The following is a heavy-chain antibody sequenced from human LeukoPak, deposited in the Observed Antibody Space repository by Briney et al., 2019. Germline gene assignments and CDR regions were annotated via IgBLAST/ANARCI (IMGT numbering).Heavy chain of an antibody. CDR1: GGSISSYY. V-gene: IGHV4-59*01. CDR3: ARVSVTVIDY. D-gene: IGHD3-16*02. Sequence: SETLSLTCTVSGGSISSYYWSWIRQPPGKGLEWIGYIYYSGSTNYNPSLKSQVTISVDTSKNQFSLKLSSVTAADTAVYYCARVSVTVIDYWGQGTLVTVSS. CDR2: IYYSGST. J-gene: IGHJ4*02.